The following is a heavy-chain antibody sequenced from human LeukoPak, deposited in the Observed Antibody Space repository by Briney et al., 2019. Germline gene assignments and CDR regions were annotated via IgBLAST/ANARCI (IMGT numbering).Heavy chain of an antibody. CDR2: IIPIFGTA. CDR3: ARVLAYCSSTSCHDY. J-gene: IGHJ4*02. V-gene: IGHV1-69*05. CDR1: GGTFSSYA. Sequence: ASVKVSCKASGGTFSSYAISWVRQAPGQGLEWMGGIIPIFGTANYAQKFQGRVTITTDESTSTAYMELRSLRSDDTADYYCARVLAYCSSTSCHDYWGQGTLVTVYS. D-gene: IGHD2-2*01.